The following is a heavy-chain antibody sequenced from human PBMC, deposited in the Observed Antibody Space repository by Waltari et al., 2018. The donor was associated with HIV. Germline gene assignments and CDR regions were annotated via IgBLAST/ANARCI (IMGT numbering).Heavy chain of an antibody. CDR1: GFTFNVYA. D-gene: IGHD2-15*01. CDR3: AKDSRRYCSGGSCTYDAFDI. CDR2: ISGGGSST. V-gene: IGHV3-23*01. J-gene: IGHJ3*02. Sequence: EVQLLESGGGLVQPGGSLRLSCVASGFTFNVYAMSWVRQAPGKGLEWVSAISGGGSSTYYADSVKGRFTLSRDNSKNTLYLQMNSLTAEDTAVYYCAKDSRRYCSGGSCTYDAFDIWGQGTMVTVSS.